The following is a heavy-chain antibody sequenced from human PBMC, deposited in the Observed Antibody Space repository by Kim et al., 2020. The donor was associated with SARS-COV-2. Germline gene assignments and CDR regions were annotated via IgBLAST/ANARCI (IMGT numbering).Heavy chain of an antibody. V-gene: IGHV3-15*01. J-gene: IGHJ4*02. Sequence: GGSLRLSCAASGFTFTNAWMSWVRQAPGKGLEWVGRIQSKTDGGTTDYAAPVKGRFTISRHDSKDTLYLQMNSLKIEDTAVYYCTTEDYGDLPFFDYWGQGTLVTVSS. D-gene: IGHD4-17*01. CDR3: TTEDYGDLPFFDY. CDR1: GFTFTNAW. CDR2: IQSKTDGGTT.